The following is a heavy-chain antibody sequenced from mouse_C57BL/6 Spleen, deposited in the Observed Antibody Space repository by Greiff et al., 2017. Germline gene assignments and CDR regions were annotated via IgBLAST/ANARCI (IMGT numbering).Heavy chain of an antibody. CDR2: IDPSDSYT. D-gene: IGHD2-4*01. CDR1: GYTFTSYW. J-gene: IGHJ4*01. V-gene: IGHV1-69*01. Sequence: QVQLKQPGAELVMPGASVKLSCKASGYTFTSYWMHWVKQRPGQGLEWIGEIDPSDSYTNYNQKFKGKSTLTVDKSSSTAYMQLSSLTSEDSAVYYCARRELGLRYAMDYWGQGTSVTVSS. CDR3: ARRELGLRYAMDY.